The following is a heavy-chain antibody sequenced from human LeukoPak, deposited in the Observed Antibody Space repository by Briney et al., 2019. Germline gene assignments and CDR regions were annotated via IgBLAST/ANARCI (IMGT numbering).Heavy chain of an antibody. CDR2: IYTSGST. CDR1: GGSISGYY. CDR3: ARVGYSYGFKYNYYYYYMDV. J-gene: IGHJ6*03. V-gene: IGHV4-4*09. Sequence: SETLSLTCTVSGGSISGYYWSWIRQPPGKGLEWIGYIYTSGSTNYNPSLKSRVTISVDTSKNQFSLKLSSVTAADTAVYYCARVGYSYGFKYNYYYYYMDVWGKGTTVTVSS. D-gene: IGHD5-18*01.